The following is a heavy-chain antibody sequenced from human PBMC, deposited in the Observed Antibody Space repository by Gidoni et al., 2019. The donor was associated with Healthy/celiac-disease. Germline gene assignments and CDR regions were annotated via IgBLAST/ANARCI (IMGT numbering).Heavy chain of an antibody. CDR1: GFTFSNDW. CDR2: IKSKTDGGTT. Sequence: EVQLVESGGGLVKPGGSLRLSCAAYGFTFSNDWISWVRQAPGKGLEWVGRIKSKTDGGTTDYAAPVKGRFTISRDDSKNTLYLQMNSLKTEDTAVYYCTGRLYYDFWSGPNPYYYYGMDVWGQGTTVTVSS. D-gene: IGHD3-3*01. CDR3: TGRLYYDFWSGPNPYYYYGMDV. J-gene: IGHJ6*02. V-gene: IGHV3-15*01.